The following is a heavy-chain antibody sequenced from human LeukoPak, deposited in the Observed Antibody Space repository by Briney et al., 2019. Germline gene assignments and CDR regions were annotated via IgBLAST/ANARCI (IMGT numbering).Heavy chain of an antibody. J-gene: IGHJ3*02. Sequence: ASVKVSCKASGYTFTGYYMHWVRQAPGQGLEWMGWINPNSGGTNYAQKFQGRVTMTRDTSISTAYMELSRLRSDDTAVYYCARDPNWGEPDAFDIWGQGTMVTVSS. CDR2: INPNSGGT. CDR3: ARDPNWGEPDAFDI. D-gene: IGHD7-27*01. CDR1: GYTFTGYY. V-gene: IGHV1-2*02.